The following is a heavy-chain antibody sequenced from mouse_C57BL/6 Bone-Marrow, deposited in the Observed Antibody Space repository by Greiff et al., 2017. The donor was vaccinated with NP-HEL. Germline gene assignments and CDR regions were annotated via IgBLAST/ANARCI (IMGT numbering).Heavy chain of an antibody. Sequence: EVQLQESGGDLVKPGGSLKLSCAASGFTFSSYGMSWVRQTPDKRLEWVATISSGGSYTYYPDSVKGRFTISRDNAKNTLYLQMSSLKSEDTAMYYCARHGKGYAMDYWGQGTSVTGSS. V-gene: IGHV5-6*01. CDR2: ISSGGSYT. CDR1: GFTFSSYG. CDR3: ARHGKGYAMDY. J-gene: IGHJ4*01.